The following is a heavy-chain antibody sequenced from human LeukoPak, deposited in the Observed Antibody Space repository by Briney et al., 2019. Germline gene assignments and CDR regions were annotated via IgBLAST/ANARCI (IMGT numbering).Heavy chain of an antibody. Sequence: GASVKVSCKVSGYTLTELSMHWVRQAPGKGLEWMGGFDPEDGETIYAQKFQGRVTMTEDTSTDTAYMELSSLRSEDTAVYYCARVWVGGKTYYFDSRKITPPDYWGQGTLVTVSS. V-gene: IGHV1-24*01. CDR2: FDPEDGET. CDR1: GYTLTELS. CDR3: ARVWVGGKTYYFDSRKITPPDY. D-gene: IGHD3-22*01. J-gene: IGHJ4*02.